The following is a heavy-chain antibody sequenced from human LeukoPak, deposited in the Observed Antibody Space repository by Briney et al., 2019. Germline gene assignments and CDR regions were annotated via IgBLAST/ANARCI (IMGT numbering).Heavy chain of an antibody. CDR2: VNPDNGNT. CDR1: GYSFTTFH. D-gene: IGHD3/OR15-3a*01. J-gene: IGHJ3*01. CDR3: ARRGLVAGIYDLVYGFDL. V-gene: IGHV1-8*03. Sequence: ASVKVSCKAAGYSFTTFHMNWVRQAPGQGPEWMGWVNPDNGNTGFAQKFQGRVIITQNSSVTTVYMELSSLTSEDTAVYYCARRGLVAGIYDLVYGFDLWGQGTMVTVSS.